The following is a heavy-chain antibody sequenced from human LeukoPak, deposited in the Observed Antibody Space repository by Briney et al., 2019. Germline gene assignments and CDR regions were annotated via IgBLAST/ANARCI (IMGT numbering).Heavy chain of an antibody. D-gene: IGHD4-23*01. CDR2: INPNSGAT. CDR3: ARDLSGGPYGGFDF. CDR1: GYTFTGYY. V-gene: IGHV1-2*06. Sequence: ASVKVSCKASGYTFTGYYMHWVRQAPGQGLEWMGRINPNSGATSYAQKFQGRVTMTRDTSISSAYMELSSLTSDDTAIYYCARDLSGGPYGGFDFWGQGTLVTVSS. J-gene: IGHJ4*02.